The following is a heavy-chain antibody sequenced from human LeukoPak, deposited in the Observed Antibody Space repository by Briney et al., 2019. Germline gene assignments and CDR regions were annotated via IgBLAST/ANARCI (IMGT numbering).Heavy chain of an antibody. CDR3: ARGYCSGGSCYQRTNFDY. Sequence: GASVKVSCKASGYTFIAYYMHWVRQAPGQGLEWMGWINPNSGGTNYAQEFQGRVTMTRDTSISTAYMELSMLRSGDTAVYYCARGYCSGGSCYQRTNFDYWGQGTLVTVSS. J-gene: IGHJ4*02. V-gene: IGHV1-2*02. CDR2: INPNSGGT. CDR1: GYTFIAYY. D-gene: IGHD2-15*01.